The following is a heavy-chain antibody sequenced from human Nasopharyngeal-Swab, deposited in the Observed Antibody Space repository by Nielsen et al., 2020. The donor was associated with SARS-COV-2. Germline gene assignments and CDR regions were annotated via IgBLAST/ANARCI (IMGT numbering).Heavy chain of an antibody. D-gene: IGHD2-2*01. CDR2: ISGSGGST. J-gene: IGHJ6*03. CDR1: GFTFSSYA. Sequence: GESLKISCAASGFTFSSYAMSWVRQAPGKGLEWVSAISGSGGSTYYADSVKGRFTISRDNSKNTLYLQMNSLRAEDTAVYYCVYVSYQLLWRSVYYYYMDVWGKGTTVTVSS. V-gene: IGHV3-23*01. CDR3: VYVSYQLLWRSVYYYYMDV.